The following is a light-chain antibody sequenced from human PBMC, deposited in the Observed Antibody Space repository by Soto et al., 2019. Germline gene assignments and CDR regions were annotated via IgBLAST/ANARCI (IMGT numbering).Light chain of an antibody. CDR3: SSYTTSATLV. Sequence: QSALTQPASVSGSPGQSITISCTGTSSDVGAYNYVSWYQQHPDKAPKLIIFEVNNRPSGVSNRFSGSKSGNTASLTISGLQAEDEADYYCSSYTTSATLVFGGGTKVTV. CDR1: SSDVGAYNY. CDR2: EVN. J-gene: IGLJ2*01. V-gene: IGLV2-14*01.